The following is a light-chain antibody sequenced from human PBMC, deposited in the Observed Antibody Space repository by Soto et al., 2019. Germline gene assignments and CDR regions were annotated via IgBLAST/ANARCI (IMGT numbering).Light chain of an antibody. J-gene: IGKJ2*01. CDR3: QQYNSYQNT. CDR2: DAS. Sequence: DIPMTQSPSTLSASVGDRVTITCRASQSISSWLAWYQQKPGKAPKLLIYDASSLESGVPSRFSGSGSGTEFTLTISSLQPDDFATYYCQQYNSYQNTFGQGTKLEIK. V-gene: IGKV1-5*01. CDR1: QSISSW.